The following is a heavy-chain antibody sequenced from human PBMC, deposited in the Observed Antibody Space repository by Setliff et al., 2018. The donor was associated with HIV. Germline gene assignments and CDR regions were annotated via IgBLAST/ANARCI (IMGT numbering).Heavy chain of an antibody. V-gene: IGHV3-30*02. D-gene: IGHD3-10*01. CDR1: GFTFSSYG. CDR3: ARKLRPVHGVDV. Sequence: GESLKISCAASGFTFSSYGMHWVRQAPGKGVEWVAFKRYDGSEKNYVESVKGRFTISRDNAENSLYLQMNSLRADDTATYYCARKLRPVHGVDVWGQGTTVTVSS. CDR2: KRYDGSEK. J-gene: IGHJ6*02.